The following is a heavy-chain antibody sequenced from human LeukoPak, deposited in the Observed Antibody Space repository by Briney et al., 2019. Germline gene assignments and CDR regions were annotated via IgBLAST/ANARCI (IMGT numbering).Heavy chain of an antibody. CDR3: ARGILKCSGGNCYYYGMDV. CDR1: GGSVSSDSYF. CDR2: IHDSGST. V-gene: IGHV4-61*01. J-gene: IGHJ6*04. D-gene: IGHD2-15*01. Sequence: SQTLSLTCSVSGGSVSSDSYFWTWIQQPPGKGLEYIGYIHDSGSTDNNPSLKSRVTISVDTSKNQFSLKLSSVTAADTAVYYCARGILKCSGGNCYYYGMDVWGKGTTVTVSS.